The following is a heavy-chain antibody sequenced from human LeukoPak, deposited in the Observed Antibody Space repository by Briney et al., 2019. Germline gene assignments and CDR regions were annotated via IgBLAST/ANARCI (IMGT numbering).Heavy chain of an antibody. J-gene: IGHJ4*02. D-gene: IGHD3-3*01. CDR1: GGTFSSYA. V-gene: IGHV1-69*13. CDR2: FIPIFGTA. Sequence: ASVKVSCKASGGTFSSYAISWVRQAPGQGLEWMGGFIPIFGTANYAQKFQGRVTITADESTSTAYMELSSLRSEDTAVYYCARATYYDFWSGYYYDYWGQGTLVTVSS. CDR3: ARATYYDFWSGYYYDY.